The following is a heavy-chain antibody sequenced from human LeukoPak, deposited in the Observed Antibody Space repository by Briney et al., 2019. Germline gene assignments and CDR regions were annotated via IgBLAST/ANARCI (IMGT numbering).Heavy chain of an antibody. V-gene: IGHV4-34*01. CDR1: GGSFSGYY. D-gene: IGHD6-19*01. CDR2: INHSGST. CDR3: ARAGYSSGWSTNSQYFQH. Sequence: SETLSLTCAVYGGSFSGYYWSWIRQPPGKGLEWIGEINHSGSTNYNPSLKSRVTISVGTSKNQFSLKLSSVTAADTAVYYCARAGYSSGWSTNSQYFQHWGQGTLVTVSS. J-gene: IGHJ1*01.